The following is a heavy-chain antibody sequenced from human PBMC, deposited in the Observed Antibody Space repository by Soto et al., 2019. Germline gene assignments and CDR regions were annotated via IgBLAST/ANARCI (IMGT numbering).Heavy chain of an antibody. Sequence: GGSLRLSFAASGFTFTRAWMTWVRQAPGKGLEWVFHIMRESDGGTTDYAAPVEGRLTISRDDSKDTLYLQMNSLKTEDTAMYYRATTLQSNGNKSLYGLDXWGQATTVTVS. D-gene: IGHD1-20*01. CDR2: IMRESDGGTT. CDR1: GFTFTRAW. J-gene: IGHJ6*02. CDR3: ATTLQSNGNKSLYGLDX. V-gene: IGHV3-15*01.